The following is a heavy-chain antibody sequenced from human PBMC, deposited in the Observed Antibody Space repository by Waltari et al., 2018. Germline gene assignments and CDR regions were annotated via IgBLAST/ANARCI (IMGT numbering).Heavy chain of an antibody. CDR3: AKDPNGSGRLDY. V-gene: IGHV3-9*01. J-gene: IGHJ4*02. Sequence: EVQLVESGGGLVQPGRSLRLSCAASGFTFDDYAMHWVRQAPGKGLGGVSGISCNSGSIGYAESVKGRFTISRDNAKNSLYLQMNSLRAEDTALYYCAKDPNGSGRLDYWGQGTLVTVSS. D-gene: IGHD3-10*01. CDR2: ISCNSGSI. CDR1: GFTFDDYA.